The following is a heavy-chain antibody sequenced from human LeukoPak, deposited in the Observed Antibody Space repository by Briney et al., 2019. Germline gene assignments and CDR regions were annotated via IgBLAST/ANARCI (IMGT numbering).Heavy chain of an antibody. V-gene: IGHV3-72*01. J-gene: IGHJ6*02. CDR2: SRDKPSSYTT. CDR1: GFIFNDHY. CDR3: TRGLRQSGIYFGMDV. D-gene: IGHD1-26*01. Sequence: GGSLRLSCAASGFIFNDHYMDWVRQAPGKGPEWVGRSRDKPSSYTTEYTASVKGRFTISRDDSKNSVYLQMNSLKTEDTAVYYCTRGLRQSGIYFGMDVWGQGTTVTVSS.